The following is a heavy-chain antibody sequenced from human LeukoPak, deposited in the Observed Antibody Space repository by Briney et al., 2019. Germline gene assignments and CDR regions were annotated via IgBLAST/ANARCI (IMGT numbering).Heavy chain of an antibody. D-gene: IGHD3-9*01. Sequence: SETLSLTCTVSGVSISTYYWSWIRQPPGKGLEWIGYIYYSGSTNYNPSLKSRVTISVDTSKNKFSLKLSSVTAADTAVYYCARDRGYDILTGYPGGWFDPWGQGTLVTVSS. V-gene: IGHV4-59*01. CDR2: IYYSGST. J-gene: IGHJ5*02. CDR3: ARDRGYDILTGYPGGWFDP. CDR1: GVSISTYY.